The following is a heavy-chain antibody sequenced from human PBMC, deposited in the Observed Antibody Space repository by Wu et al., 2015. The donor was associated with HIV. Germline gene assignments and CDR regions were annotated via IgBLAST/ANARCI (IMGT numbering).Heavy chain of an antibody. Sequence: QAQLVQSGPEAKRPGASVNVSCKASYILTSHPIGWVRQAPGQRLEWMGWMNPYNGYIKPAQKFQDRISLSTDNSAHTAYMELRSLTSDDTAIYFCARVQFDPNYYTYFDLWGQGTLVIVSS. CDR2: MNPYNGYI. J-gene: IGHJ2*01. D-gene: IGHD4/OR15-4a*01. V-gene: IGHV1-18*01. CDR1: YILTSHP. CDR3: ARVQFDPNYYTYFDL.